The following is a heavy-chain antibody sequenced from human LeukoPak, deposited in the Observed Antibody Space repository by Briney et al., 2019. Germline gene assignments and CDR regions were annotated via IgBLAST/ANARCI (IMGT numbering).Heavy chain of an antibody. V-gene: IGHV3-30*02. CDR1: GFTFSSYG. J-gene: IGHJ4*02. Sequence: GGSLRLSCAASGFTFSSYGMHWVRQAPGKGLEWVALIWYDGSNKYYADSVKGRFTISRDNSKNTLYLQMNSLRAEDTAVYYCARGFYYYDSSGPAYWGQGTLVTVSS. D-gene: IGHD3-22*01. CDR3: ARGFYYYDSSGPAY. CDR2: IWYDGSNK.